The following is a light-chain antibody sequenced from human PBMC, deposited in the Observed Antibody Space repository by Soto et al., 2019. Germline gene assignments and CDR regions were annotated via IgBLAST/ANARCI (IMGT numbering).Light chain of an antibody. CDR1: QSVSSY. J-gene: IGKJ5*01. V-gene: IGKV3-11*01. CDR2: DAS. CDR3: QLRSKWPLT. Sequence: DIVLSDSPLTLSLSSGHRPTLSCRASQSVSSYLAWYQQKNGQAPRLLIYDASTRATGIPARFGGSGSGTDFNLTISSLEAEDFAVYYCQLRSKWPLTFGQGTRVEIK.